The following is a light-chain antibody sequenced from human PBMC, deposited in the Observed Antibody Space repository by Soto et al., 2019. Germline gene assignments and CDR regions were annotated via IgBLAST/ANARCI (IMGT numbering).Light chain of an antibody. Sequence: IVLTQSPATLSLSPGERATLSCRASQSVSSSLAWYQQKPGQAPRLLIYDASNRATGIPARFSGSGSGTDFPLTISSLETEDFAVYYCQQLRAFGGGNKVQIK. CDR3: QQLRA. CDR1: QSVSSS. J-gene: IGKJ4*01. V-gene: IGKV3-11*01. CDR2: DAS.